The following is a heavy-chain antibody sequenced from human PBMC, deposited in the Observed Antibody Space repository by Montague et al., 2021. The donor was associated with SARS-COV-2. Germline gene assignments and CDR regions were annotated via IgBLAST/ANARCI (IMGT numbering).Heavy chain of an antibody. J-gene: IGHJ5*02. D-gene: IGHD3-10*01. CDR3: ARAVSVRRAVNWFDP. Sequence: SETLSLTSTLSGGSMSDHYWAWIRQPPGKGLEWLAYIYYSGGINSNASLKSRVSMSVDTSKNQFSLKLTSVTAADTAVYYCARAVSVRRAVNWFDPWGQGTLVTVSS. CDR2: IYYSGGI. CDR1: GGSMSDHY. V-gene: IGHV4-59*11.